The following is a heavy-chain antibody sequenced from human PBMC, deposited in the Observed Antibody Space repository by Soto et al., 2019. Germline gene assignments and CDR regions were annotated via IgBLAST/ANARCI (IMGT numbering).Heavy chain of an antibody. D-gene: IGHD3-22*01. CDR3: ARHPPPGYYYDSSGYYGYFQH. Sequence: GGSLRLSCAASGFTFWTYAMSWVRQAPGKGLEWVSVISGTGGGTSYADSVKGRFTISRDNSKNTLYLQMSSLGVEDTAVYYCARHPPPGYYYDSSGYYGYFQHWGQGTPVTVSS. CDR2: ISGTGGGT. CDR1: GFTFWTYA. V-gene: IGHV3-23*01. J-gene: IGHJ1*01.